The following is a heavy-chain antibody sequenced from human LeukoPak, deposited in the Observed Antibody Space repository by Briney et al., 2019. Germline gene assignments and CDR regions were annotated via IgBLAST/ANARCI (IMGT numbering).Heavy chain of an antibody. D-gene: IGHD4-17*01. J-gene: IGHJ4*02. CDR3: AKGRKATVTSDFDY. V-gene: IGHV3-9*03. Sequence: GRSLRLSCAASGFTFDDYAMHWVRQAPGKGLEWVSGISWNSGSIGYANSVKGRFTISRDSAKNSLYLQMNSLRAEDMALYYCAKGRKATVTSDFDYWGQGTLVTVSS. CDR1: GFTFDDYA. CDR2: ISWNSGSI.